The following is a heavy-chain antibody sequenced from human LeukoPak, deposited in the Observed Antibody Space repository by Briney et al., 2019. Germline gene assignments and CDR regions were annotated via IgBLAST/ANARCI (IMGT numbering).Heavy chain of an antibody. CDR1: GFTFSSYW. J-gene: IGHJ4*02. D-gene: IGHD6-19*01. Sequence: PGGSLRLSCAASGFTFSSYWMHWVRQAPGKGLVWVSRIKFDESATNYADSVKGRFTISRDNSKNTLYLQMNSLRAEDTAVYYCARDFPGIAVAGTRPLDYWGQGTLVTVSS. V-gene: IGHV3-74*01. CDR2: IKFDESAT. CDR3: ARDFPGIAVAGTRPLDY.